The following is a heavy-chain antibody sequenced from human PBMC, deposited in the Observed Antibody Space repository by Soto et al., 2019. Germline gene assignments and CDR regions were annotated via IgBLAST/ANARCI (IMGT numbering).Heavy chain of an antibody. V-gene: IGHV6-1*01. CDR3: EGMQEGALAF. J-gene: IGHJ4*02. CDR1: WASVSSNIAA. Sequence: PSLALSLTCSISWASVSSNIAACNCIRQSPSRGLEWLGRTYYRSKWYNEYAVSVKSRITIKPDTSKNQFSLQLSSVIPEDTAVYYCEGMQEGALAFWGQGTLVTVSS. D-gene: IGHD1-26*01. CDR2: TYYRSKWYN.